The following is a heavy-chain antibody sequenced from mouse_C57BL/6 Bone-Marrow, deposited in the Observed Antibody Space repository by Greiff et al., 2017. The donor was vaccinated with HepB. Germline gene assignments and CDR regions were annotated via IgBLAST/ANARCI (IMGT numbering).Heavy chain of an antibody. CDR3: ARGGGSSPYWYFDV. D-gene: IGHD1-1*01. Sequence: EVKLVESGGGLVQPGGSLKLSCAASGFTFSDYGMAWVRQAPRKGPEWVAFISNLAYSIYYADTVTGRFTISRENAKKTLYLEMSSLRSEDTAMYYCARGGGSSPYWYFDVWGTGTTVTVSS. J-gene: IGHJ1*03. CDR2: ISNLAYSI. V-gene: IGHV5-15*01. CDR1: GFTFSDYG.